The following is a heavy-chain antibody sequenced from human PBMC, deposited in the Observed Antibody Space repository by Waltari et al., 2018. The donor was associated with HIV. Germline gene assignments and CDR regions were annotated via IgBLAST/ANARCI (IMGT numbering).Heavy chain of an antibody. V-gene: IGHV4-34*02. J-gene: IGHJ4*02. CDR3: ARGPTVGYNSGWYRYFDH. CDR1: GWSFSDSY. CDR2: INHSGST. D-gene: IGHD6-13*01. Sequence: QVQLQQWGAGLLKPSETLSLTCAVYGWSFSDSYWCWIRQPPGKGLEWIGEINHSGSTNYNTSLKSRVTMSADTSKKQFSLKLTSVTAADTAVYYCARGPTVGYNSGWYRYFDHWGQGTLVTVYS.